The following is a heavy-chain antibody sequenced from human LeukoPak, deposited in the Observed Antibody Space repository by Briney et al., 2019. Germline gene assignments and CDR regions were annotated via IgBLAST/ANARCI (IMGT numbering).Heavy chain of an antibody. V-gene: IGHV1-2*04. Sequence: GASVKVSCKASGYTFTGYYMHWVRQAPGQGLEWMGWINPNSGGTNYAQKFQGWVTMTRDTSISTAYMELSRQRSDDTAVYYCARDKGPNYYDSSGYSNWFDPWGQGTLVTVSS. CDR1: GYTFTGYY. CDR2: INPNSGGT. J-gene: IGHJ5*02. D-gene: IGHD3-22*01. CDR3: ARDKGPNYYDSSGYSNWFDP.